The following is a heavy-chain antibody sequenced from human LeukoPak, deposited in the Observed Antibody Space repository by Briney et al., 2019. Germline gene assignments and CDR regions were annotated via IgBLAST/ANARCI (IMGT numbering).Heavy chain of an antibody. D-gene: IGHD3-3*01. J-gene: IGHJ6*03. V-gene: IGHV3-23*01. Sequence: GGSLRLSCAASGFTFSNYAMSWVRQAPGKGLEWVSAISGSGGSTYYADSVKGRFTISRDNSKNTLYLQMNSLRAEDTAVYYCARDQGFSYYFYYMDVWGKGTTVTVSS. CDR2: ISGSGGST. CDR3: ARDQGFSYYFYYMDV. CDR1: GFTFSNYA.